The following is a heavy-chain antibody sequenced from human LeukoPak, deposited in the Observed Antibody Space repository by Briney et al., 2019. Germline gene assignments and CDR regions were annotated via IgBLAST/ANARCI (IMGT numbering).Heavy chain of an antibody. Sequence: GGSLRLSCAASGFTFSSYEMNWVRQAPGKGLEWVSYISSSGSTIYYADSVKGRFTISRDNAKNSLYLQMNSLRAEDTAVYYCAELGITMIGCVWGKGTTVTISS. CDR3: AELGITMIGCV. J-gene: IGHJ6*04. D-gene: IGHD3-10*02. V-gene: IGHV3-48*03. CDR1: GFTFSSYE. CDR2: ISSSGSTI.